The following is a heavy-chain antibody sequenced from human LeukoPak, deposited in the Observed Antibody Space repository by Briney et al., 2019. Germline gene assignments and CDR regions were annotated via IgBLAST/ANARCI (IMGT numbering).Heavy chain of an antibody. V-gene: IGHV1-2*02. D-gene: IGHD3-22*01. CDR3: ARQGGPMTVVVKVASDI. J-gene: IGHJ3*02. CDR1: GYTFTDYY. CDR2: INPKSGGT. Sequence: ASVKVSCKASGYTFTDYYMHWVRQAPGQGLEWMGWINPKSGGTNHAQRFQGRVTMTRDTSIGTAYMELSSLGSDDTAVYYCARQGGPMTVVVKVASDIWGQGTMVTVSS.